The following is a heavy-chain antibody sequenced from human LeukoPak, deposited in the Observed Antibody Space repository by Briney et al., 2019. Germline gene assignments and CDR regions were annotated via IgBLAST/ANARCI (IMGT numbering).Heavy chain of an antibody. Sequence: GGSLRLSCAASGFTFSSYSMNWVRRAPGKGLEWVSSISSSSSYIYYADSVKGRFTISRDNAKNSLYLQMNSLRAEDTAVYYCARDKRLVTCAFDIWGQGTMVTVSS. J-gene: IGHJ3*02. CDR1: GFTFSSYS. CDR3: ARDKRLVTCAFDI. D-gene: IGHD4-23*01. CDR2: ISSSSSYI. V-gene: IGHV3-21*01.